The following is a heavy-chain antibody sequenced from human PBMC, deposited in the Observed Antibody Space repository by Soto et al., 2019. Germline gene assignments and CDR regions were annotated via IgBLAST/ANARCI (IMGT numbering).Heavy chain of an antibody. CDR3: ARGWLRVNVVGD. CDR2: ISSSNSTI. D-gene: IGHD5-12*01. J-gene: IGHJ4*02. V-gene: IGHV3-48*01. CDR1: GFTFSSYS. Sequence: EVQLVESGGGLVQPGGSLRLSCAASGFTFSSYSMNWVRQAPGKGLEWVSYISSSNSTIYYADSVKGRFTISRDNAKNSLYPQMNSLRAEDTAVYYGARGWLRVNVVGDWGQGTLVTVSS.